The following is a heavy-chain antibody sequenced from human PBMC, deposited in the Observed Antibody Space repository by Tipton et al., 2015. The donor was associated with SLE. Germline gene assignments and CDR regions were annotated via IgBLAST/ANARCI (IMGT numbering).Heavy chain of an antibody. V-gene: IGHV4-4*07. CDR2: IYAGGST. J-gene: IGHJ3*02. CDR3: AADAFDI. Sequence: TLSLTCTVSGGSISTSYWSWIRQPAGKGLEWIGRIYAGGSTNYNPSLKSRVTMSLDTSKNQFSLKLTSVTAADTAVYYCAADAFDIWGQGTMVTVSS. CDR1: GGSISTSY.